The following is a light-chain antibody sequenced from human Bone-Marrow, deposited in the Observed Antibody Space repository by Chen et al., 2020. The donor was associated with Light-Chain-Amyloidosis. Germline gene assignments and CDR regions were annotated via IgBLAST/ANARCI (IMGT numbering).Light chain of an antibody. Sequence: EILLTQSPGTLSLSPGERVTLSCRASQSVTGSHLAWYQQKPGQAPRLLIYAASTRATGVPDRFRGSGSETDFTLTISRLEPEDFAVYYCQQYATSPWTFGRGTKVEMK. CDR1: QSVTGSH. CDR2: AAS. V-gene: IGKV3-20*01. J-gene: IGKJ1*01. CDR3: QQYATSPWT.